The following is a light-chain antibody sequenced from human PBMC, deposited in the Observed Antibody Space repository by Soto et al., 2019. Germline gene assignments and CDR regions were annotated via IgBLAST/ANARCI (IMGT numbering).Light chain of an antibody. CDR1: QDISNY. Sequence: DIQMTQSPSTLSGSVGDRVTITCQASQDISNYLNWYQQKPGKAPKLLIYDASNLETGVPSRFSGSGSGTDFTFTISSLQPEDIATYYCQQYDNLPLTFGPGTKVDI. CDR3: QQYDNLPLT. V-gene: IGKV1-33*01. J-gene: IGKJ3*01. CDR2: DAS.